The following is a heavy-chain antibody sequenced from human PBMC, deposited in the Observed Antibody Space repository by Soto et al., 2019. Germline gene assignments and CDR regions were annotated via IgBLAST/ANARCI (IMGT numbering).Heavy chain of an antibody. CDR2: IIPIFGTA. J-gene: IGHJ6*02. D-gene: IGHD2-15*01. Sequence: SVKVSCKASGGTFSSYSISWVLQAPGQGLEWMGGIIPIFGTANYAQKFQGRVTITADESTSTAYMELSSLRSEDTAVYYCARDRCSGGSCYSSHYYYGMDVWGQGTTVTVSS. CDR3: ARDRCSGGSCYSSHYYYGMDV. V-gene: IGHV1-69*13. CDR1: GGTFSSYS.